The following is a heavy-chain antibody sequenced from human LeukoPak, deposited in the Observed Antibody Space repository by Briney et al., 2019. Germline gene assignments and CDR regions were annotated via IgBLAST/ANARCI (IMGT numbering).Heavy chain of an antibody. V-gene: IGHV1-18*01. J-gene: IGHJ4*02. CDR3: ARRRTYSSSPTSFDY. D-gene: IGHD6-6*01. Sequence: ASVKVSCKAFGYTFTSYGISWVRQAPGQGLEWMGRISAYNGNTKYAQKLQGRVTMTTDTSTSTAYMELRSLRSDDTAVYYCARRRTYSSSPTSFDYWGQGTLVTVSS. CDR2: ISAYNGNT. CDR1: GYTFTSYG.